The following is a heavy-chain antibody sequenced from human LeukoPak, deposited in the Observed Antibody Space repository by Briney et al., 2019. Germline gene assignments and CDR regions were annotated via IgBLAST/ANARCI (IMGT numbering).Heavy chain of an antibody. CDR3: ARVTAWNDLAY. CDR1: GASISGYC. J-gene: IGHJ4*02. Sequence: ASETLSLTCTVAGASISGYCWRWIRQPPGKRLEWIGYIISTGTINYKPSLKSRVTISTDTSKNRFSLQLPSVTAADTAVYYCARVTAWNDLAYWGPGTLVTVSS. CDR2: IISTGTI. D-gene: IGHD1-1*01. V-gene: IGHV4-59*01.